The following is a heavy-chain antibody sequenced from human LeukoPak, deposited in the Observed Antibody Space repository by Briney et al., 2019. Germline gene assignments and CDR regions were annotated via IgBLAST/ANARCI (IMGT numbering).Heavy chain of an antibody. J-gene: IGHJ6*03. CDR2: ISGSSDYI. CDR1: GFTFSNFG. Sequence: GGSLRLSCVASGFTFSNFGVNWVRQAPGKGLEWVSSISGSSDYIYHAASVMGRFTISRDNARNSLYLQMNSLTVEDTAVYYCAKDGGVRGPDYYYYMDVWGKGTTVTISS. CDR3: AKDGGVRGPDYYYYMDV. D-gene: IGHD3-10*01. V-gene: IGHV3-21*01.